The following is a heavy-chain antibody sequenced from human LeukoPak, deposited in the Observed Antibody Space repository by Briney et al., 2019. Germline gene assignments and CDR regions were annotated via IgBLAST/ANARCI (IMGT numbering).Heavy chain of an antibody. D-gene: IGHD5-24*01. J-gene: IGHJ3*02. CDR3: AREERWLKFYSAFDI. CDR2: ISYDGSNK. CDR1: GFTFSNHA. Sequence: GGSLRLSCAASGFTFSNHAMHWVRQAPGKGLEWVAVISYDGSNKYYADSVKGRFTISRDNSKNTLYLQMNSLRAEDTAVYYCAREERWLKFYSAFDIWGQGTMVTVSS. V-gene: IGHV3-30-3*01.